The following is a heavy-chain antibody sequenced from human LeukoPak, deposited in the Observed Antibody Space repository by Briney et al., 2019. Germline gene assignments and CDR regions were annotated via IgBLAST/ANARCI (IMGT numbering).Heavy chain of an antibody. Sequence: PGGSLRLSCAASGFTFENYGMSWVRQVPGKGLEWVSGISWNSGSIGYADSVKGRFTISRDNAKNSLYLQMNSLRAEDTALYYCAKDRDRAYYGSGSYNAFDIWGQGTMVTVSS. CDR3: AKDRDRAYYGSGSYNAFDI. J-gene: IGHJ3*02. CDR2: ISWNSGSI. CDR1: GFTFENYG. V-gene: IGHV3-9*01. D-gene: IGHD3-10*01.